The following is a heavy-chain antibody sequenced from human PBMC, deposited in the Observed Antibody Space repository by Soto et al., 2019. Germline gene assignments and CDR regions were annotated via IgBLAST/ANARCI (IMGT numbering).Heavy chain of an antibody. CDR2: ISGDGATT. CDR1: GFTFSSYA. CDR3: AKTRGYPYYFDY. V-gene: IGHV3-23*01. D-gene: IGHD5-12*01. Sequence: PGGSLRVSCAASGFTFSSYAMSWVRQAPGKGLEWVSAISGDGATTYYADSVKGRFTISRDNSKNTLHLQMSSLRADDTAVYYCAKTRGYPYYFDYWGQGTLVTVSS. J-gene: IGHJ4*02.